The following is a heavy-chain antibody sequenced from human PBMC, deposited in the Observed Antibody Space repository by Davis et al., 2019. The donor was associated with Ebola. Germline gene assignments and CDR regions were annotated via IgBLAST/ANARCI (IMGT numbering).Heavy chain of an antibody. V-gene: IGHV3-21*01. J-gene: IGHJ5*02. CDR3: ARVLTYYDFWSGLDP. Sequence: PGGSLRLSCAASGFTFSSYAMSWVRQAPGKGLEWVSSISSSSSYIYYADSVKGRFTISRDNAKNSLYLQMNSLRAEDTAVYYCARVLTYYDFWSGLDPWGQGTLVTVSS. CDR2: ISSSSSYI. D-gene: IGHD3-3*01. CDR1: GFTFSSYA.